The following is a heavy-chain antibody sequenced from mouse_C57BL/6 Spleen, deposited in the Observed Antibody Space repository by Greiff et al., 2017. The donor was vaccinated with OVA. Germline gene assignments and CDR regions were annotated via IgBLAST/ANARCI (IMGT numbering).Heavy chain of an antibody. D-gene: IGHD2-3*01. Sequence: VQLQQPGAELVKPGASVKMSCKASGYTFTSYWITWVKQRPGQGLEWIGDIYPGSGSTNYNEKFKSKATLTVDTSSSTAYMQLSSLTSEDSAVYYCASRWLLRGAWFAYWGQGTLVTVSA. V-gene: IGHV1-55*01. J-gene: IGHJ3*01. CDR3: ASRWLLRGAWFAY. CDR1: GYTFTSYW. CDR2: IYPGSGST.